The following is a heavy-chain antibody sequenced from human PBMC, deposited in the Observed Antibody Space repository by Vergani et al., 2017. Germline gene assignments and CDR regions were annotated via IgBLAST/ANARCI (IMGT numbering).Heavy chain of an antibody. J-gene: IGHJ6*02. CDR3: ARDLLLWFGELLYGMDV. CDR1: GFTFSSYS. Sequence: EVQLVESGGGLVKPGGSLRLSCAASGFTFSSYSMNWVRQAPGKGLEWVSSISSSSSYIYYADSVKGRFTISRDKAKNSMYLQMNSLRAEDTAVYYCARDLLLWFGELLYGMDVWDQGTTVTVSS. D-gene: IGHD3-10*01. CDR2: ISSSSSYI. V-gene: IGHV3-21*01.